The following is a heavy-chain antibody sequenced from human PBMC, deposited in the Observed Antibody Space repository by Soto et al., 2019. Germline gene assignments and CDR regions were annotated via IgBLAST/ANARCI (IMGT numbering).Heavy chain of an antibody. D-gene: IGHD3-3*01. J-gene: IGHJ6*03. CDR3: ARGPLDCWSGSLYYYYYYMDV. Sequence: PSETLSLTCAVYGGSFSGYYWSWIRQPPGKGLEWIGEINHSGSTNYNPSLKSRVTISVGTSKNQFSLKLSSVTAADTAVYYCARGPLDCWSGSLYYYYYYMDVWGKGTTVTVSS. V-gene: IGHV4-34*01. CDR1: GGSFSGYY. CDR2: INHSGST.